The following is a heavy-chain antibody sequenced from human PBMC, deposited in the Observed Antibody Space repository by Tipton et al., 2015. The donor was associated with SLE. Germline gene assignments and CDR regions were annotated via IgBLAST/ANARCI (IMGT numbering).Heavy chain of an antibody. V-gene: IGHV4-59*01. D-gene: IGHD3-3*01. CDR2: IYYSGST. CDR3: ARVRRQDFWSGYRYLNWFDP. J-gene: IGHJ5*02. CDR1: GGSISSYY. Sequence: TLSLTCTVSGGSISSYYWNWIRQPPGKGLEWIGYIYYSGSTNYNPSLKSRVTISVDTSKNQFSLKLSSVTAADTAVYYCARVRRQDFWSGYRYLNWFDPWGQGTLVTVSS.